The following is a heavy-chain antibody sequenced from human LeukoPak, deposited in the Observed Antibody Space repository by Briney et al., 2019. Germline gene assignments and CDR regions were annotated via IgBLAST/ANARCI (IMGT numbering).Heavy chain of an antibody. J-gene: IGHJ5*02. V-gene: IGHV3-23*01. CDR2: ISGSGGST. Sequence: GGSLSLSCATFGFTFNIYVMSWVRQAPGKGLEWVSGISGSGGSTYYADSVKGRFRISRDNSKNTLHLQMNSLRAEDTAVYYCAREGLSWFDPWGQGTLVTVSS. CDR3: AREGLSWFDP. CDR1: GFTFNIYV.